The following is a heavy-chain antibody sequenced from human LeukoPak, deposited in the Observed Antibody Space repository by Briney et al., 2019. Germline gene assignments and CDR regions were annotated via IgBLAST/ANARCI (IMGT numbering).Heavy chain of an antibody. CDR1: GFTFSDYY. CDR3: ARTLRDSSSWYPTYYFDS. Sequence: PGGSLRLSCAASGFTFSDYYMSWIRQAPGKGLEWVSYISSSGSTIYYADSVKGRFTISRDNAKNSLYLQMNSLRAEDTAVYYCARTLRDSSSWYPTYYFDSWGQGTLVTVSS. J-gene: IGHJ4*02. D-gene: IGHD6-13*01. CDR2: ISSSGSTI. V-gene: IGHV3-11*04.